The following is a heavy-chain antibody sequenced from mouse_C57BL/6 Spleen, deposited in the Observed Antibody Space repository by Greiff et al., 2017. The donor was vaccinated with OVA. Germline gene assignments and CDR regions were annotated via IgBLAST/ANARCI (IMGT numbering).Heavy chain of an antibody. CDR1: GFTFSSYA. V-gene: IGHV5-9-1*02. J-gene: IGHJ4*01. Sequence: DVMLVESGEGLVKPGGSLKLSCAASGFTFSSYAMSWVRQTPEKRLEWVAYISSGGDYIYYADTVKGRFTISRDNARNTLYLQMSSLKSEDTAMYYCTRDSNYEAMDYWGQGTSVTVSS. CDR3: TRDSNYEAMDY. D-gene: IGHD2-5*01. CDR2: ISSGGDYI.